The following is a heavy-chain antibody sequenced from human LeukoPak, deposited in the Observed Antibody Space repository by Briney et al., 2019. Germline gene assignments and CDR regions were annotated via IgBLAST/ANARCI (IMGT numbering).Heavy chain of an antibody. V-gene: IGHV4-38-2*01. D-gene: IGHD6-19*01. CDR1: GYSISSGYY. J-gene: IGHJ4*02. CDR3: ARVMYSSRWYIFDY. CDR2: IYHSGST. Sequence: PSETLSLTCAVSGYSISSGYYWGWIRQPPGKGLEWIGSIYHSGSTYYNPSLKSRVTISVDTSKNQFSLKLSSVTAADTAVYYCARVMYSSRWYIFDYWGQGTLVTVSS.